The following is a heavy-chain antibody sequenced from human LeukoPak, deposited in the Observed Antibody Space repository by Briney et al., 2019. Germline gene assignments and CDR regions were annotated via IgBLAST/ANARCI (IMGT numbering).Heavy chain of an antibody. CDR1: GFTFSSYE. J-gene: IGHJ4*02. CDR2: ISSSGSTI. Sequence: GGSLRLSCAASGFTFSSYEMNWVRQAPGKGLEWVSYISSSGSTIYYADSVQGRFTISRDDAENSLYLQMNSLRDEDTAVYYCARVNYYALDYWGQGALVTVSS. CDR3: ARVNYYALDY. V-gene: IGHV3-48*03. D-gene: IGHD3-10*01.